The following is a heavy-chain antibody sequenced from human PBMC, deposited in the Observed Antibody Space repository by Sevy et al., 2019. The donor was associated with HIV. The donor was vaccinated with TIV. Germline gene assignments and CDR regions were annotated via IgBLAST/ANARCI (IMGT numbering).Heavy chain of an antibody. CDR1: GGSISSSNW. D-gene: IGHD1-26*01. CDR2: IYHSGST. Sequence: SETLSLTCAVSGGSISSSNWWSWVRQPPGKGLEWIGEIYHSGSTNYNPSLKSRVTISVDKSKNQFSLKLSSVTAADTAVYYCASSGSYYRTFDYWGQRTLVTVSS. V-gene: IGHV4-4*02. CDR3: ASSGSYYRTFDY. J-gene: IGHJ4*02.